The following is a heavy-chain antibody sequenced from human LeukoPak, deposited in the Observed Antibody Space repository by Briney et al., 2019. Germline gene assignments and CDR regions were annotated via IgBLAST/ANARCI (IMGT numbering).Heavy chain of an antibody. V-gene: IGHV3-23*01. D-gene: IGHD5-12*01. CDR1: GFTFSSPS. CDR2: ISGSGGST. J-gene: IGHJ4*02. CDR3: AKDDGYDFSYFDY. Sequence: GGSLRLSCAASGFTFSSPSMSWVRQARGKGMGWVAAISGSGGSTYYADSVKGRFTISRDNSKNTLYLQKNSLRAEDTAVYYCAKDDGYDFSYFDYWGQGTLVTVSS.